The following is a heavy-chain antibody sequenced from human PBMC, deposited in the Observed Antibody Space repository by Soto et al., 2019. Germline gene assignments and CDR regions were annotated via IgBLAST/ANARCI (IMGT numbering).Heavy chain of an antibody. CDR1: GFTFSSYS. D-gene: IGHD2-15*01. J-gene: IGHJ4*02. V-gene: IGHV3-21*01. CDR3: ARGLLRGNYGDY. Sequence: EVQRVESGGGLVKPGGSLRLSCAASGFTFSSYSMNWVRQAPGKGLEWVSSISSSSSYIYYADSVKGRFTISRDNAKNSLYLQMNSLRAEDTAVYYCARGLLRGNYGDYWGQGTLVTVSS. CDR2: ISSSSSYI.